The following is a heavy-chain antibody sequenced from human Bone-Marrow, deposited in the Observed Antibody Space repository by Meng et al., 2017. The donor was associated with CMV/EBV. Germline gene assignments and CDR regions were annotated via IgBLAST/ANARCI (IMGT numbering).Heavy chain of an antibody. J-gene: IGHJ4*02. D-gene: IGHD2-8*01. V-gene: IGHV4-59*12. Sequence: SETLSLTCTVSGGSISSYYWSWIRQPPGKGLEWIGYIYYSGSTNYNPSLKSRVTISVDTSKNQFSLKLSSVTAADTAVYYCACTGGIVRYCTNGVCYHFDYWGQGTLVTVSS. CDR2: IYYSGST. CDR3: ACTGGIVRYCTNGVCYHFDY. CDR1: GGSISSYY.